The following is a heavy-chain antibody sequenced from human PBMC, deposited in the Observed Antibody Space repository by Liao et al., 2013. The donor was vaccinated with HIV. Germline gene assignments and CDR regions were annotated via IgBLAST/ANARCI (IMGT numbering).Heavy chain of an antibody. J-gene: IGHJ5*02. CDR1: GGSFSGYY. D-gene: IGHD3-10*01. V-gene: IGHV4-59*10. CDR3: ARAHLGIWFGXTNWFDP. Sequence: QVQLQQWGAGLLKPSETLSLTCAVYGGSFSGYYWSWIRQPRREGLEWIGRIYTSGSTNYNPSLKSRVTISVDTSKNQFSLKLSSVTAADTAVYYCARAHLGIWFGXTNWFDPWGQGTLVTGLL. CDR2: IYTSGST.